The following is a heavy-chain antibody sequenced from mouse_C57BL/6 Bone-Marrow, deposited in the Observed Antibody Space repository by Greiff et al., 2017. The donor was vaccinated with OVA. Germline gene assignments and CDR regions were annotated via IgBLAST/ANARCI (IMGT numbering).Heavy chain of an antibody. CDR3: ARPSSYVGAMDY. CDR2: IYPSDSET. D-gene: IGHD1-1*01. V-gene: IGHV1-61*01. Sequence: QVQPQQPGAELVRPGSSVKLSCKASGYTFTSYWMDWVKQRPGQGLEWIGNIYPSDSETHYNQKFKDKATLTVDKSSSTAYMQLSSLTSEDSAVYYCARPSSYVGAMDYWGQGTSVTVSS. J-gene: IGHJ4*01. CDR1: GYTFTSYW.